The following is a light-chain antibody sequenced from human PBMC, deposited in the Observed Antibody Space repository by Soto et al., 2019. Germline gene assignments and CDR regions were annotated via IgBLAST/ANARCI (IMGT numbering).Light chain of an antibody. J-gene: IGKJ4*01. CDR3: QQYEDLPLT. CDR2: DAS. CDR1: QDISNY. Sequence: DIQMTQSPSSLSASVGDRVTITCQASQDISNYLNWYQQKPGKVPKLLIFDASNVETGVPSRSSGSGSGTDFTFTISSLQPEDIGTYYCQQYEDLPLTFGGGTRVEIK. V-gene: IGKV1-33*01.